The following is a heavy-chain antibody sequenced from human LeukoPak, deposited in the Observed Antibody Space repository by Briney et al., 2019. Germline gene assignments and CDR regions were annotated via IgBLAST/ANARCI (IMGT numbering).Heavy chain of an antibody. CDR1: GFTFDDYA. D-gene: IGHD6-19*01. V-gene: IGHV3-23*01. CDR2: ISGSGGDT. Sequence: GGSLRLSCAASGFTFDDYAMHWVRQAPGKGLEWVSGISGSGGDTYFADSVKGRFTISRDHSKNTVFLQMDSLRAEDTAVYYCAKTTAGNSSGRYPGWPVDYWGQGTLVTVSS. CDR3: AKTTAGNSSGRYPGWPVDY. J-gene: IGHJ4*02.